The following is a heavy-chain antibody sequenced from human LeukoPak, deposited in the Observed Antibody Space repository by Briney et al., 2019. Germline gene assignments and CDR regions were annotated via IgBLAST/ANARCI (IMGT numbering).Heavy chain of an antibody. CDR1: GYTFSRYY. V-gene: IGHV1-46*01. J-gene: IGHJ6*02. CDR3: ARWGASGLALIYYYSMDV. D-gene: IGHD3/OR15-3a*01. Sequence: ASVKVSCKASGYTFSRYYMHWVRQAPGQGLEWMGIINPSGGSTSYAQKFQGRVTMTRDTSTRIVYMELSSLRSEDTAVYYCARWGASGLALIYYYSMDVWGQGTTVTVSS. CDR2: INPSGGST.